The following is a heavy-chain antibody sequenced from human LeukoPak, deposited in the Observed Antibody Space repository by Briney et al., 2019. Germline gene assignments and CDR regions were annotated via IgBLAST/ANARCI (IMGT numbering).Heavy chain of an antibody. CDR1: GGSFSGYY. CDR3: ARVGELAVAGNFDS. Sequence: SGTLSLTCAVYGGSFSGYYWSWIRQPPGKGLEWIGEINHSGSTNYNPSLKGRVTISVDTSKNQFSLKLTSVTAADTAVYYCARVGELAVAGNFDSWGHGTLVTVSS. CDR2: INHSGST. D-gene: IGHD6-19*01. J-gene: IGHJ4*01. V-gene: IGHV4-34*01.